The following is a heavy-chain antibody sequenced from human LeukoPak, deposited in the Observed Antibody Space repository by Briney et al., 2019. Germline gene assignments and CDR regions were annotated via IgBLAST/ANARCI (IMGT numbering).Heavy chain of an antibody. CDR3: VVRAKTLRVLFYY. CDR2: ISDNGGST. Sequence: PGGSLRPSRSASGFTFSSYAMHWVRQAPGKGLEYVSAISDNGGSTYYADSVKGRFTISKDNSKNTLELQISSPVAEDQGVYYRVVRAKTLRVLFYY. V-gene: IGHV3-64D*06. J-gene: IGHJ6*01. D-gene: IGHD3-10*01. CDR1: GFTFSSYA.